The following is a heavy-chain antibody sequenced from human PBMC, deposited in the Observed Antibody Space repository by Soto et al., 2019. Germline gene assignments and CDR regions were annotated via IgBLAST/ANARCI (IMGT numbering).Heavy chain of an antibody. Sequence: QVQLVESGGGVVQPGRSLRLSCAASGFTFSSYGMHWVRQAPGKGLECVAVISHDGNNKYYADSVKGRFPIYRDNSKNTLYLQMNSLRAEDTAVYYCANDLAQIPDYWGQVTLVTVSS. D-gene: IGHD2-21*01. CDR1: GFTFSSYG. V-gene: IGHV3-30*18. CDR3: ANDLAQIPDY. CDR2: ISHDGNNK. J-gene: IGHJ4*02.